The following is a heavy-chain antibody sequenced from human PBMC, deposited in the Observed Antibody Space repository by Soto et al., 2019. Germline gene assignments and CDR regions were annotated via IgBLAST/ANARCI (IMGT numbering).Heavy chain of an antibody. CDR1: GFTFSTYS. V-gene: IGHV3-23*01. CDR3: VGGGYYSEDGY. D-gene: IGHD3-22*01. Sequence: EVQLLESGGGLVQPGGSLRLSCTASGFTFSTYSMSWVRQAPGQGLEWVSGISGGGGNTNYADSVKGRFTTSRDNSKNTLYLQMNSLRADDTAVYYCVGGGYYSEDGYWGQGTLVTVSS. CDR2: ISGGGGNT. J-gene: IGHJ4*02.